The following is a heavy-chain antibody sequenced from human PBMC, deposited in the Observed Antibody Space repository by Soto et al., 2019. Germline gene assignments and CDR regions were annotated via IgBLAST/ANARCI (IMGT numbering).Heavy chain of an antibody. J-gene: IGHJ6*02. V-gene: IGHV3-30-3*01. CDR2: ISYDGSNK. CDR1: GFTFSSYA. Sequence: GGSLRLSCAASGFTFSSYAMHWVRQAPGKGLEWVAVISYDGSNKYYADSVKGRFTISRDNSKNTLYLQMNSLRAEDTAVYYCARALPLRINMIVVVDYYYGMDVWGQGTTVTVSS. D-gene: IGHD3-22*01. CDR3: ARALPLRINMIVVVDYYYGMDV.